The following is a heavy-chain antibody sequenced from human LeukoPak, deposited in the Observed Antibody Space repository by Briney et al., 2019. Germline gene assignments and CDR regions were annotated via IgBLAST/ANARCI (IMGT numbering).Heavy chain of an antibody. CDR1: GFXSSNDW. D-gene: IGHD1-1*01. CDR2: IRPDGSGE. J-gene: IGHJ4*02. V-gene: IGHV3-7*04. Sequence: GGSLRLSCAASGFXSSNDWMSWVRHAPGKGLEWGANIRPDGSGEYYVDSVKGRLTISRDNAKNSLYLQMNSLRVEDTAVYYCARSSNAAYFDYWGQGTLVTVSS. CDR3: ARSSNAAYFDY.